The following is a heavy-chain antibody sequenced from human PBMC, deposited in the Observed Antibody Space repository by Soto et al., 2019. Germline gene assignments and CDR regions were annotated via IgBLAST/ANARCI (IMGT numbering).Heavy chain of an antibody. CDR2: IYYDGNT. V-gene: IGHV4-39*07. Sequence: SETLSLTCTVSGDSITSSSHYWGWIRQPPGKGLECIANIYYDGNTYYNPSLKSRVAISLDTSKNQFSLRLNSVTAADTAVYYCARVMGHYSNYWSLNWFDPWGQGTLVTVSS. CDR1: GDSITSSSHY. CDR3: ARVMGHYSNYWSLNWFDP. J-gene: IGHJ5*02. D-gene: IGHD4-4*01.